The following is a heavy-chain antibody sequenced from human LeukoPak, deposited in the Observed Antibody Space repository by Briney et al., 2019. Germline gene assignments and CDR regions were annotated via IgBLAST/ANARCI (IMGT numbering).Heavy chain of an antibody. J-gene: IGHJ5*02. V-gene: IGHV3-23*01. CDR2: ISGSGGST. CDR3: AKGSPAANYREPFDP. Sequence: GGSLRLSCAASGFTFSSYALSWVRQAPGKGLEWVSAISGSGGSTYYADSVKGRFTISRDNSKNTLYLQMNSLRAEDTAVYYCAKGSPAANYREPFDPWGQGTLVTVSS. CDR1: GFTFSSYA. D-gene: IGHD2-2*01.